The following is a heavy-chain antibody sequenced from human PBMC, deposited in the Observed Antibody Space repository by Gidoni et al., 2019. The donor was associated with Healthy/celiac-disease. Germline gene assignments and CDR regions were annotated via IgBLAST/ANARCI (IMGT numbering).Heavy chain of an antibody. CDR3: ARDQHYYGSGSYYYYGMDV. Sequence: QVQLVESGGGVVQPGRSLRLSCAASGFTFSSYGMHWVRQAPGKGLEWVAVIWYDGSNKYYADSVKGRFTISRDNSKNTLYLQMNSLRAEDTAVYYCARDQHYYGSGSYYYYGMDVWGQGTTVTVSS. CDR2: IWYDGSNK. V-gene: IGHV3-33*01. D-gene: IGHD3-10*01. J-gene: IGHJ6*02. CDR1: GFTFSSYG.